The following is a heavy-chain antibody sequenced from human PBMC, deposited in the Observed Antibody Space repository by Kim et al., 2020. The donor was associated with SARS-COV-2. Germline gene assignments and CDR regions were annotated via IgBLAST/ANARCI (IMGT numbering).Heavy chain of an antibody. Sequence: SETLSLTCAVYGGSFSGYYWTWIRQPPGKGLEWIGEINHSGNTNYNPSLKSRVTISVDTSKNQFSLKLSSMTAADTAVYYCARTGYSGSDYQLYLDSWGQGTLVTVSS. CDR2: INHSGNT. D-gene: IGHD6-13*01. J-gene: IGHJ4*02. V-gene: IGHV4-34*01. CDR1: GGSFSGYY. CDR3: ARTGYSGSDYQLYLDS.